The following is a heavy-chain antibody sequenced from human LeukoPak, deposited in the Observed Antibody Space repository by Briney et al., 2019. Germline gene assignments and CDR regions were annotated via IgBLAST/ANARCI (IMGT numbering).Heavy chain of an antibody. D-gene: IGHD3-22*01. Sequence: PGGSLRLSCAASGFTFSSYEMNWVRQAPGKGLEWVSYISSSGSTIYYADSVKGRFTISRDNAKNSLYLQMNSLRAEDTAVYYCARRAWGYSSGYYYFDYWGQGTLVTVSS. CDR1: GFTFSSYE. CDR3: ARRAWGYSSGYYYFDY. V-gene: IGHV3-48*03. J-gene: IGHJ4*02. CDR2: ISSSGSTI.